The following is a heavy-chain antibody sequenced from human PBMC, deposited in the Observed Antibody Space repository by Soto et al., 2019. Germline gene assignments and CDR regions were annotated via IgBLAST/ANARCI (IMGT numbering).Heavy chain of an antibody. Sequence: GGSLRLSCAASGFTFSSYSMNWVRQAPGKGLEWVSSISSSSSYIYYADSVKGRFTISRDNAKNSLYLQMNSLRAEDTAVYYCARGRGDDYGDYVTDYWGQGTLVTVSS. CDR2: ISSSSSYI. D-gene: IGHD4-17*01. J-gene: IGHJ4*02. CDR1: GFTFSSYS. V-gene: IGHV3-21*01. CDR3: ARGRGDDYGDYVTDY.